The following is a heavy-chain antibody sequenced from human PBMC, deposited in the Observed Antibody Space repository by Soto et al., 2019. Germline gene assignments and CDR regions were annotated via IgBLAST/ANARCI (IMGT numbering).Heavy chain of an antibody. CDR3: AREYYDFWSGYPTLGAVSYFDY. CDR1: GFTFSSYG. CDR2: IWYDGSNK. D-gene: IGHD3-3*01. V-gene: IGHV3-33*01. J-gene: IGHJ4*02. Sequence: PGGSLRLSCAASGFTFSSYGMHWVRQAPGKGLEWVAVIWYDGSNKYYADSVKGRFTISRDNSKNTLYLQMNSLRAEDTAVYYCAREYYDFWSGYPTLGAVSYFDYWGQGTLVTVSS.